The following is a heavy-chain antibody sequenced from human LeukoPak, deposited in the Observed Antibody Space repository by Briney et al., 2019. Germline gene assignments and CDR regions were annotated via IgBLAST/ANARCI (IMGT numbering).Heavy chain of an antibody. J-gene: IGHJ3*02. V-gene: IGHV4-30-2*01. CDR1: GGSVSSGGYY. CDR2: IYHSGST. Sequence: PSETLSLTCTVSGGSVSSGGYYWSWIRQPPGKGLEWIGYIYHSGSTYYNPSPKSRVTISVDRSKNQFSLKLSSVTAADTAVYYCARAVWWGGGAFDIWGQGTMVTVSS. CDR3: ARAVWWGGGAFDI. D-gene: IGHD1-26*01.